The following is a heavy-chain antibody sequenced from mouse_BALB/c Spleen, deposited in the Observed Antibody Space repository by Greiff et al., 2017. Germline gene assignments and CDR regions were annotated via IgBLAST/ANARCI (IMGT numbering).Heavy chain of an antibody. CDR2: ISNGGGST. D-gene: IGHD2-2*01. J-gene: IGHJ1*01. CDR1: GFTFSSYT. Sequence: EVKVVESGGGLVQPGGSLKLSCAASGFTFSSYTMSWVRQTPEKRLEWVAYISNGGGSTYYPDTVKGRFTISRDNAKNTLYLQMSSLKSEDTAMYYCARRGDYYGYDGYFDVWGAGTTVTVSS. CDR3: ARRGDYYGYDGYFDV. V-gene: IGHV5-12-2*01.